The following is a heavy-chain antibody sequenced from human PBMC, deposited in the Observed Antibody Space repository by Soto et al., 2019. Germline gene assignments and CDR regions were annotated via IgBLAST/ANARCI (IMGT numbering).Heavy chain of an antibody. V-gene: IGHV3-23*01. J-gene: IGHJ6*03. Sequence: PGGSLRLSCAASGFTFSSYAMSWVRQAPGKGLEWVSAISGSGGSTYYADSVKGRFTISRDNSKNTLYLQMNSLRAEDTAVYYCARDRTVTQRVEYYYYYMDVWGKGTTVTVSS. CDR3: ARDRTVTQRVEYYYYYMDV. CDR1: GFTFSSYA. D-gene: IGHD4-17*01. CDR2: ISGSGGST.